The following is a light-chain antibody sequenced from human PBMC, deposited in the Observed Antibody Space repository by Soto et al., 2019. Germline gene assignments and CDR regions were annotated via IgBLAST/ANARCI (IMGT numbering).Light chain of an antibody. CDR2: EVT. J-gene: IGLJ1*01. CDR1: SSDVGGYTY. CDR3: SSYAGSNNSYV. V-gene: IGLV2-8*01. Sequence: QSVLTQPPSASGSPGQSVTVSCTGTSSDVGGYTYVSWYQQHPGKDPKLMSYEVTKRPSGVPDRFSGSKSGNTASLTVSGLQADDEADYYCSSYAGSNNSYVFGTGTKLTVL.